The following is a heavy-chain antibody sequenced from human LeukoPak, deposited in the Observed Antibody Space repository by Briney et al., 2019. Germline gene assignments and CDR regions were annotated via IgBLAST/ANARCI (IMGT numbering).Heavy chain of an antibody. Sequence: GGSLRLSCATSEFTFSNYWMSWVRQAPGKGLEWVANIKQDGSEKYYVDSVKGRFTISRDNAKNSLYLQMNSLRVEDTAVYYCARGSYFNYWGQGTLVTVSS. CDR2: IKQDGSEK. V-gene: IGHV3-7*01. CDR3: ARGSYFNY. CDR1: EFTFSNYW. J-gene: IGHJ4*02.